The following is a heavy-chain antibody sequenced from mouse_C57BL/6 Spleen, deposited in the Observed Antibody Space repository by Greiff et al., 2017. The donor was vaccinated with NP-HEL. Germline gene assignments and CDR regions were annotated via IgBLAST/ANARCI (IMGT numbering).Heavy chain of an antibody. CDR1: GYAFSSYW. CDR3: ARWGITTVENYFDY. D-gene: IGHD1-1*01. J-gene: IGHJ2*01. CDR2: IYPGDGDT. Sequence: VQLQQSGAELVKPGASVKISCKASGYAFSSYWMNWVKQRPGKGLEWIGQIYPGDGDTNYNGKFKGKATLTADKSSSTAYMQLSSLTSEDSAVYFCARWGITTVENYFDYWGQGTTLTVSS. V-gene: IGHV1-80*01.